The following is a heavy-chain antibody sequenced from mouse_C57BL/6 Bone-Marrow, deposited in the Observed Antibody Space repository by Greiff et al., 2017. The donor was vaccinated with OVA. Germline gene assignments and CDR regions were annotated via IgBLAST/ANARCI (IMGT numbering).Heavy chain of an antibody. Sequence: EVQVVESGGDLVKPGGSLKLSCAASGFTFSSYGMSWVRQTPDKRLEWVATISSGGSYTYYPDSVKGRFTISRDNAKNTLYLQMSSLKSEDTAMYYCAIYYGNYGYAMDYWGQGTSVTVSS. V-gene: IGHV5-6*01. D-gene: IGHD2-1*01. CDR3: AIYYGNYGYAMDY. CDR2: ISSGGSYT. CDR1: GFTFSSYG. J-gene: IGHJ4*01.